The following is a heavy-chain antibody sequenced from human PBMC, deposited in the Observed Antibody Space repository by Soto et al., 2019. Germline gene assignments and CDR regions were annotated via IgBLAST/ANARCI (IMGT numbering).Heavy chain of an antibody. Sequence: PLETLSLTCAVYGGSCSGYYWSWIRQPPGKGLEWIGEINHSGSTNYNPSLKSRVTISVDTSKNQFSLKLSSVTAADTAVYYCAREIRKGYYYYYMDVWGKGTTVTVS. CDR3: AREIRKGYYYYYMDV. V-gene: IGHV4-34*01. J-gene: IGHJ6*03. D-gene: IGHD3-16*01. CDR2: INHSGST. CDR1: GGSCSGYY.